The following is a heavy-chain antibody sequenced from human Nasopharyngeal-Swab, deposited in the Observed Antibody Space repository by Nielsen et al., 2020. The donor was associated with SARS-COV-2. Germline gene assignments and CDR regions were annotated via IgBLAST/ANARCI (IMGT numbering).Heavy chain of an antibody. CDR1: GFTFSSYA. J-gene: IGHJ4*02. V-gene: IGHV3-30-3*01. CDR3: ARDLGGYVGY. CDR2: ISYDGSNK. D-gene: IGHD5-12*01. Sequence: GESLKISCAASGFTFSSYAMHWVRQAPGKGLEWVALISYDGSNKYYADSVKGRFTISRDNSKSTLYLQMNSLRAEDTAVYYCARDLGGYVGYWGQGTLVTVSS.